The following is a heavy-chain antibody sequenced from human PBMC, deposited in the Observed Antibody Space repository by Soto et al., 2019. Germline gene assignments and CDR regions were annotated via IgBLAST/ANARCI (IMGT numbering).Heavy chain of an antibody. Sequence: YWSWIRQPPGKGLEWMGIIYPSDSDTRYSPSFQGQVTISADKSISTTHLQWRSLKASDTAMYYCARHEYNSGWRYFDYWGQGTLVTVSS. CDR3: ARHEYNSGWRYFDY. V-gene: IGHV5-51*01. CDR2: IYPSDSDT. CDR1: YW. J-gene: IGHJ4*02. D-gene: IGHD6-19*01.